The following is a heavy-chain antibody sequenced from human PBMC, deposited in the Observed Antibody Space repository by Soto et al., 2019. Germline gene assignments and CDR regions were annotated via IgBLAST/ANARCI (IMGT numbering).Heavy chain of an antibody. Sequence: SETLSLTCTVSGGSISSSTYYWGWIRQPPGKELEWIGSISYSGNTYYNPSLKSRVTISVDTSMKQFSLKLSSVTAADTAVYYCARHQGGVTVFGAVPPLFDYWGQGTLVTVSS. D-gene: IGHD3-3*01. J-gene: IGHJ4*02. V-gene: IGHV4-39*01. CDR2: ISYSGNT. CDR3: ARHQGGVTVFGAVPPLFDY. CDR1: GGSISSSTYY.